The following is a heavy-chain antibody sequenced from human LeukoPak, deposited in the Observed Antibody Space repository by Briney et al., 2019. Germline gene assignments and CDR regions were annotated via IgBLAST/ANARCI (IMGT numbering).Heavy chain of an antibody. CDR3: ASLARPSYYYYYMDV. D-gene: IGHD6-6*01. J-gene: IGHJ6*03. V-gene: IGHV4-39*01. CDR1: GGSISSSSYY. Sequence: SSETLSLTCTVSGGSISSSSYYWGWIRQPPGKGLEWIGTIYYSGSTYYNPSLKSRVTISVDTSKNQFSLKLSSVTAADTAVYYCASLARPSYYYYYMDVWGKGTTVTVSS. CDR2: IYYSGST.